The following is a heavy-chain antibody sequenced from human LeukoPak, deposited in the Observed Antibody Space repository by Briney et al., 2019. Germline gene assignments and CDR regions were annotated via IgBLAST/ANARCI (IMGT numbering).Heavy chain of an antibody. CDR3: ARFALKTPPTD. CDR2: IYSGGST. V-gene: IGHV3-53*01. CDR1: RISVSSNY. J-gene: IGHJ4*02. Sequence: GGSLRLSCAASRISVSSNYMNWVRQAPGKGLEWVSVIYSGGSTYYADSVKGRFTISRDNSKNTLYLHINSLRAEDTAVYYCARFALKTPPTDWGQGTLVTVSS.